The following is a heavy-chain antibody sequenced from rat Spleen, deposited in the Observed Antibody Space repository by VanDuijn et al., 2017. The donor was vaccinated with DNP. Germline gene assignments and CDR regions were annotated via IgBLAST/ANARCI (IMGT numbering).Heavy chain of an antibody. Sequence: EVQLVESGGGLVQPGRSLKLSCAASGFTFSDFYMAWIRQAPTKGLEWVAYISYDGRSNYRGDSVKGRFTISRDNAKSTLYLQMSSLRSEDMATYYCARHVLPLRVWDYWGQGVMVTVSS. J-gene: IGHJ2*01. CDR3: ARHVLPLRVWDY. CDR2: ISYDGRSN. CDR1: GFTFSDFY. V-gene: IGHV5-22*01. D-gene: IGHD1-4*01.